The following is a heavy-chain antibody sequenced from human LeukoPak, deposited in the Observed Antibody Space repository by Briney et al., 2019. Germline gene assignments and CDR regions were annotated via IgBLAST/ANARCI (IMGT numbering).Heavy chain of an antibody. CDR2: ISSSGSTM. V-gene: IGHV3-48*03. CDR1: GFTFSSYE. J-gene: IGHJ4*02. Sequence: PGGSLRLSCVASGFTFSSYEMNWVRQAPGKGLEWVSYISSSGSTMYYADSVKGRFTISRDNAKNSLYLQMNSLRAEDTAVYYCARDRGILDYWGQGTLVPVSS. CDR3: ARDRGILDY. D-gene: IGHD3-16*01.